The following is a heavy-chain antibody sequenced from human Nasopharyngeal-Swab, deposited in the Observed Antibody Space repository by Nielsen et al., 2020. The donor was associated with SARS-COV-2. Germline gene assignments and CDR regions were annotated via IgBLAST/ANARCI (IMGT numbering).Heavy chain of an antibody. CDR1: GLTFTNSW. V-gene: IGHV3-7*03. J-gene: IGHJ6*03. CDR3: AKRVAGKYYYMDV. CDR2: IKQDGSDK. D-gene: IGHD3-10*01. Sequence: GESLKISCAASGLTFTNSWMSWVRQAPGKGLEWVANIKQDGSDKYYVDSVKGRFTISRDNAKNSLELQMNSLRAEDTAIYYCAKRVAGKYYYMDVWGKGTTVTVSS.